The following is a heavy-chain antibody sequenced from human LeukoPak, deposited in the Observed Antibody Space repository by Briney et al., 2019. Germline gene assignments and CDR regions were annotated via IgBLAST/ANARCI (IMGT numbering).Heavy chain of an antibody. J-gene: IGHJ4*02. D-gene: IGHD5-18*01. CDR3: AKDIYSYGYSTFDY. CDR2: ISWNSGSI. Sequence: GRSLRLSCAASGFTFDDYAMHWVRQAPGKGLEWASGISWNSGSIGYADSVKGRFTISRDNAKNSLYLQMNSLRAEDTALYYCAKDIYSYGYSTFDYWGQGTLVTVSS. CDR1: GFTFDDYA. V-gene: IGHV3-9*01.